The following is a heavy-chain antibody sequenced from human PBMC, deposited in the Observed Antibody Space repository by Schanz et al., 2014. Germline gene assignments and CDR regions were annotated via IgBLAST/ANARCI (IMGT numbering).Heavy chain of an antibody. D-gene: IGHD2-8*01. CDR3: ASLYDREYFDY. Sequence: EVQKEETGGGLVQPGGSLRLSCAASGFTVSSNYMSWVRQAPGKGLEWVSVIYGGGITYYADSVKGRFTISRDSSRNTLYLQMNSLRAEDTAVYYCASLYDREYFDYWGQGTLVTVSS. CDR1: GFTVSSNY. J-gene: IGHJ4*02. CDR2: IYGGGIT. V-gene: IGHV3-66*01.